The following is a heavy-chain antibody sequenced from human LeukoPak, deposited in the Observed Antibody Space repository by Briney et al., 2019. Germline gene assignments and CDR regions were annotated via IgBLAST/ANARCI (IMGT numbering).Heavy chain of an antibody. CDR2: FDPEDGET. J-gene: IGHJ3*02. V-gene: IGHV1-24*01. CDR1: GYTLTELS. Sequence: ASVKVSCKVSGYTLTELSMHWVRQAPGKGLEWMGGFDPEDGETIYAQKFQGRVTMTEDTSTDTAYMELSSLRSGDTAVYYCATDSNTFDAFDIWGQGTMVTVSS. CDR3: ATDSNTFDAFDI. D-gene: IGHD3-16*01.